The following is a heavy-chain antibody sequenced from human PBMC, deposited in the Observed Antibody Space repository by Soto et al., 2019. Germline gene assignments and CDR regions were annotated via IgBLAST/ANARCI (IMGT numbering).Heavy chain of an antibody. J-gene: IGHJ4*02. Sequence: EVQLVESGGGPVKPGGSLRLSCAASGFTFSSYSMNWVRQAPGKGLEWVSSISSSSSYIYYADSVKGRFTISRDNAKNSLYLQMNSLRAEDTAVYYCARDRGYSYGFDYWGQGTLVTVSS. D-gene: IGHD5-18*01. V-gene: IGHV3-21*01. CDR2: ISSSSSYI. CDR1: GFTFSSYS. CDR3: ARDRGYSYGFDY.